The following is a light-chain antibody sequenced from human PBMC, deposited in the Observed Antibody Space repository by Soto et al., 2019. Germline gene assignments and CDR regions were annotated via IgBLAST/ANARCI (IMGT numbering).Light chain of an antibody. V-gene: IGKV4-1*01. CDR3: QQYYSTPLT. Sequence: DIVVTQSTDSLAVSLGERVTINCKSSQSFLYSSNNKNYLAWYQQKPGQPPKLLIYWASTRESGVPDRFSGSGSGTDFTLTISSLQAEDVAVYYCQQYYSTPLTFGGGTKVDIK. CDR1: QSFLYSSNNKNY. CDR2: WAS. J-gene: IGKJ4*01.